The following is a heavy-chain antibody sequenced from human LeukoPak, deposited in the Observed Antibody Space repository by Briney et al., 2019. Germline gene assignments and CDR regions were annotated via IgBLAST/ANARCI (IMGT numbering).Heavy chain of an antibody. V-gene: IGHV3-11*01. CDR3: VREAKMTNIL. Sequence: GGSLRLSCAASGFTFSDCYMTWIRQAPGKGLEWVSHISRSSGTIYYADSVQGRFTVSRDNGKKSLYLQMSYLRAEDTAVYYCVREAKMTNILWGQGTLVTVSS. CDR1: GFTFSDCY. D-gene: IGHD2-21*01. J-gene: IGHJ4*02. CDR2: ISRSSGTI.